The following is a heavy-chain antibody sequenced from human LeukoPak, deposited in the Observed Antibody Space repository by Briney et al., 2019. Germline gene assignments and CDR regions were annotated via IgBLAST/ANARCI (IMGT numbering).Heavy chain of an antibody. CDR2: ISYDGSNK. J-gene: IGHJ4*02. CDR1: GFTFSSYA. Sequence: PGGSLRLSCAASGFTFSSYAMHWVRQAPGKGLEWVAVISYDGSNKYYADSVKGRFTISRDNSKNTLYLQMNSLRAEDTAVYYCAKALGYCSSTSCPGLYWGQGTLVTVSS. CDR3: AKALGYCSSTSCPGLY. V-gene: IGHV3-30-3*01. D-gene: IGHD2-2*01.